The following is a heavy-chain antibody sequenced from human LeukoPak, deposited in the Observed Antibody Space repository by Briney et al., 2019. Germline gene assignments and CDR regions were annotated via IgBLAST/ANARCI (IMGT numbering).Heavy chain of an antibody. D-gene: IGHD2-2*01. V-gene: IGHV1-69*13. Sequence: ASVKVSCKASGGTFSSYAISWVRQAPGQGLEWMGGIIPIFGTANYAQKFQGRVTITADESTSTAYMELSSLRSEDTAVYYCARVADIVVVPAAPASNAFDIWGQGTMVTVSS. CDR3: ARVADIVVVPAAPASNAFDI. CDR1: GGTFSSYA. CDR2: IIPIFGTA. J-gene: IGHJ3*02.